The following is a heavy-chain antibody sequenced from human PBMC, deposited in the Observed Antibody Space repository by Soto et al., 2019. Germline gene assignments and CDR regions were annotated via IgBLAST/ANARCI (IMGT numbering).Heavy chain of an antibody. Sequence: QVQLVQSGAEVKKRGASVKVSCKASGCSFTSYGISWVRQAPGQGLEWMGWISAYNGNKKYAQKIQGRVTMTTDTSTSRAYMELRRLRSDDPAVYYCARDLGQQLVDYWGQGTLVTVSS. D-gene: IGHD6-13*01. CDR2: ISAYNGNK. V-gene: IGHV1-18*01. J-gene: IGHJ4*02. CDR3: ARDLGQQLVDY. CDR1: GCSFTSYG.